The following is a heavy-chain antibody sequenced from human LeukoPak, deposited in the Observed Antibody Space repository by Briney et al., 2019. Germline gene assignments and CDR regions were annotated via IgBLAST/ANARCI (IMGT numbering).Heavy chain of an antibody. CDR3: ARGPPEFRRGDYGLFDS. CDR2: IYNSGDT. Sequence: PSETLSLTCTASGGSISSYYWSWIRQSPGKGLEWIGYIYNSGDTNYNPSLKSRVTISVDTSMNQFSLKLSSVTAADTAVYYCARGPPEFRRGDYGLFDSWGQGTLVTVPS. D-gene: IGHD4-17*01. V-gene: IGHV4-59*01. J-gene: IGHJ4*02. CDR1: GGSISSYY.